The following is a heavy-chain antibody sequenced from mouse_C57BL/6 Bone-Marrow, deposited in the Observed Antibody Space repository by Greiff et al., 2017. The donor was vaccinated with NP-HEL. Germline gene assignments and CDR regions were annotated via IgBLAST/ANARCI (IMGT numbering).Heavy chain of an antibody. CDR1: GFTFSSYT. V-gene: IGHV5-9*01. Sequence: EVQLVESGGGLVKPGGSLKLSCAASGFTFSSYTMSWVRQTPEKRLEWVATISGGGGNTYYPDSVKGRFTISRDNAKNTLYLQMSSLRSEDTALYYCASPSWAMDYWGQGTSVTVSS. CDR2: ISGGGGNT. J-gene: IGHJ4*01. CDR3: ASPSWAMDY. D-gene: IGHD3-1*01.